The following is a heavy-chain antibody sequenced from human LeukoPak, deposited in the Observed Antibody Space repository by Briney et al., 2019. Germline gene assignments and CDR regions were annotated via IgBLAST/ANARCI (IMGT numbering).Heavy chain of an antibody. D-gene: IGHD3-22*01. Sequence: SQTLSLTCTVSGGSISSGSYYWSWIRQPAGKGLEWIGRIYTSGSTNYNPSLESRVTISVDTSKNQFSLKLSSVTAADTAVYYCARTYYDSSGYFYYFDYWGQGTLVTVSS. CDR2: IYTSGST. CDR3: ARTYYDSSGYFYYFDY. J-gene: IGHJ4*02. V-gene: IGHV4-61*02. CDR1: GGSISSGSYY.